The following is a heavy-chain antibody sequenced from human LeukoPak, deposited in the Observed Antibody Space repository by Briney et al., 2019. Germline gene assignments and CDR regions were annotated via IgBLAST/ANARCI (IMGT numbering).Heavy chain of an antibody. V-gene: IGHV4-61*02. J-gene: IGHJ4*02. CDR1: GGSLSSGSYY. Sequence: SETLSLTCTVSGGSLSSGSYYWSWIRQPAGKGLEWIGRIYTSGSTNYNPSLTSRVTIYVDTSKNQFSQKLSSVTAADTAVYYCASELAGIFDYWGQGTLVTVSS. CDR3: ASELAGIFDY. CDR2: IYTSGST. D-gene: IGHD3-10*01.